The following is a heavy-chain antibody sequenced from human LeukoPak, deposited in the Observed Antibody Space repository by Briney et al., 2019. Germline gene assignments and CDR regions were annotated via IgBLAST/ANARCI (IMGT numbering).Heavy chain of an antibody. J-gene: IGHJ3*02. V-gene: IGHV3-30*02. D-gene: IGHD3-16*01. CDR3: AREWVDYEEVGGDAFDI. Sequence: GGSLRLSCAASGFTFSSYGMHWVRQAPGKGLEWVAFIRYDGSNKYYADSVKGRFTISRDNSKNTLYLQMNSLRAEDTAVYYCAREWVDYEEVGGDAFDIWGQGTMVTVSS. CDR1: GFTFSSYG. CDR2: IRYDGSNK.